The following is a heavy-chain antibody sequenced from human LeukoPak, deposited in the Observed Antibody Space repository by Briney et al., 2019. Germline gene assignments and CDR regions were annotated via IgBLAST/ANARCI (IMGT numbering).Heavy chain of an antibody. Sequence: PGGSLRLSCAASGFTFSTYGMHWVRQAPGKGLEYVSAISSNGGRTYYADSVKGRFTISRDNSKNTLYLQMSSLRAEDTAVYYCVKVEPVAMEYFHHWGQGTLVTVSS. CDR2: ISSNGGRT. CDR1: GFTFSTYG. J-gene: IGHJ1*01. CDR3: VKVEPVAMEYFHH. V-gene: IGHV3-64D*09. D-gene: IGHD2-2*01.